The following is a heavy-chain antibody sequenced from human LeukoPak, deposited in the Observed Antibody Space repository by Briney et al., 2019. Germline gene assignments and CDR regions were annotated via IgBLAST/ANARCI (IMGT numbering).Heavy chain of an antibody. CDR1: GCSISRGSYH. CDR3: ARDNNSGLDF. V-gene: IGHV4-39*02. D-gene: IGHD3-22*01. J-gene: IGHJ4*02. Sequence: PSETLSLTCTVSGCSISRGSYHWAWIRQPPGEGLEWIGNIYYTGGTYYNPSLKSRLTISIDTSKNHFSLKLSSVTAADTAVYYCARDNNSGLDFWGQGTLVTVSS. CDR2: IYYTGGT.